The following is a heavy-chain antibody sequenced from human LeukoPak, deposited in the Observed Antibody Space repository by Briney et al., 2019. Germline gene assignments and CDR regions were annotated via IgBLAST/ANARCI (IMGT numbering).Heavy chain of an antibody. V-gene: IGHV3-20*04. J-gene: IGHJ6*03. CDR3: ARSPGRRDYYYYMDV. CDR2: INWNGGST. CDR1: GFTFDDYG. Sequence: GGSLRLSCAASGFTFDDYGMSWVRHAPGKGLEWVSGINWNGGSTGYADSVKGRFTISRDNAKNSLYLQMNSLRAEDTALYYCARSPGRRDYYYYMDVWGKGTTVTVSS.